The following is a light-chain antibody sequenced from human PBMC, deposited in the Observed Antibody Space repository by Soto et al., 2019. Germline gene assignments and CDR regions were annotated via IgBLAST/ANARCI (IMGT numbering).Light chain of an antibody. Sequence: EIVLTQSPGTLSLSPGERATLSCRASQSVRSTYLAWYQQKPGQAPRLLIYGASSRATDIPDRFSGSGSGTDFTLTITRLEPEDFVVFYCQQYGTSPGSFGQGTKVEIK. CDR1: QSVRSTY. V-gene: IGKV3-20*01. J-gene: IGKJ2*03. CDR3: QQYGTSPGS. CDR2: GAS.